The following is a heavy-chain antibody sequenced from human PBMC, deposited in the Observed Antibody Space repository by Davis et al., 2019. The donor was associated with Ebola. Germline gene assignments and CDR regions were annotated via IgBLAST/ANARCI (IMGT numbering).Heavy chain of an antibody. CDR1: GGTFSSYA. V-gene: IGHV1-8*03. J-gene: IGHJ6*02. CDR2: MNPNSGNT. D-gene: IGHD2-15*01. Sequence: ASVKVSCKASGGTFSSYAINWVRQATGQGLEWMGWMNPNSGNTGYAQKFQGRVTITRNTSISTAYMELSSLRSEDTAVYYCAKSLGYCSGGSCYPDPFYYYYGMDVWGQGTTVTVSS. CDR3: AKSLGYCSGGSCYPDPFYYYYGMDV.